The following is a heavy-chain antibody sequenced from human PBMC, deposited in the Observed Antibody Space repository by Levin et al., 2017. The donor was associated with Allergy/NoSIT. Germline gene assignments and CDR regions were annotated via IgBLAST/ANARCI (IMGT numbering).Heavy chain of an antibody. D-gene: IGHD2-15*01. CDR3: AKINGAVVVSFRELHFDY. CDR2: ISGSGGST. Sequence: GSLRLSCAASGFTFSSYAMSWVRQAPGKGLEWVSAISGSGGSTYYADSVKGRFTISRDNSKNTLYLQMNSLRAEDTAVYYCAKINGAVVVSFRELHFDYWGQGTLVTVSS. V-gene: IGHV3-23*01. CDR1: GFTFSSYA. J-gene: IGHJ4*02.